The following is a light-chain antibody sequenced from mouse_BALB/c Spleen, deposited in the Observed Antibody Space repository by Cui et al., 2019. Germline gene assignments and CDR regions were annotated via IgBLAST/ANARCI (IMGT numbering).Light chain of an antibody. CDR1: ENIYSN. V-gene: IGKV12-46*01. CDR2: AAT. CDR3: QHFWGTPWT. Sequence: DIQMTQSPASLSVSVGETVTFTCRASENIYSNLAWYQQKQGKSPQLLVYAATNLADGVPSRFSGSGSGTQYSLKINSLQSEDFGSYYCQHFWGTPWTFGGGTKLEIK. J-gene: IGKJ1*01.